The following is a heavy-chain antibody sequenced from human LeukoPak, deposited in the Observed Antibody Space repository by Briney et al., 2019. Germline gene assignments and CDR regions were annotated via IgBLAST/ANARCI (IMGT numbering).Heavy chain of an antibody. CDR3: ARVGHSIAAAGTDYNWFDP. CDR1: GGSISSYY. Sequence: PSETLSLTCTVSGGSISSYYWSWIRQPAGKGLEWIGRIYISGSTNYNPSLKSRVTISVDTSKNQFSLKLSSVTAADTAVYYCARVGHSIAAAGTDYNWFDPWGQGTLVTVSS. CDR2: IYISGST. D-gene: IGHD6-13*01. J-gene: IGHJ5*02. V-gene: IGHV4-4*07.